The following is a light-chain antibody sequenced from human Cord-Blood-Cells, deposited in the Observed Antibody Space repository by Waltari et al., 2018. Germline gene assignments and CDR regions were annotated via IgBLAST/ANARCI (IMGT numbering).Light chain of an antibody. J-gene: IGLJ3*02. CDR1: SSDVGSYNL. CDR2: EGS. CDR3: CSYAGSSTFWV. Sequence: QSALTQPASVSGSPGQSLTISCTGTSSDVGSYNLVSWYQQPRGKAPKLMIYEGSKRPSGVSNRLSGSKSGNTSSLTISGHQAEDEADYYCCSYAGSSTFWVFGGGTKLTVL. V-gene: IGLV2-23*01.